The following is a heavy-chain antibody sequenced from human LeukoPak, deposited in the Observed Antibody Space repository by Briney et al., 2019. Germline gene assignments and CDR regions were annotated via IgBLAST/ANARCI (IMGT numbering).Heavy chain of an antibody. CDR2: ISSSSSSI. CDR1: EFTFSNFG. V-gene: IGHV3-48*01. J-gene: IGHJ4*02. Sequence: GGSLRLSCAASEFTFSNFGMNWVRQAPGKGLEWVSYISSSSSSIYYADSVRGRVTISRDNAKNSLYLQMNSLRAEDTAVYYCARSFDHWGQGTLVTVSS. CDR3: ARSFDH.